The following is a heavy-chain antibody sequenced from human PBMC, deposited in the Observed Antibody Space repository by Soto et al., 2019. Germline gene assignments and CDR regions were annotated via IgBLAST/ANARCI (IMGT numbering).Heavy chain of an antibody. CDR2: ISGSGGST. J-gene: IGHJ4*02. Sequence: GGSLRLSCAASGFTFSSYAMSWVRQAPGKGLEWVSAISGSGGSTYYADSVKGRFTISRDNSTNTLYLQMNSMGAEDPAVYYCAKLGVETPDEAGTTNYFDYWGQGTLVTVSS. CDR1: GFTFSSYA. D-gene: IGHD1-7*01. V-gene: IGHV3-23*01. CDR3: AKLGVETPDEAGTTNYFDY.